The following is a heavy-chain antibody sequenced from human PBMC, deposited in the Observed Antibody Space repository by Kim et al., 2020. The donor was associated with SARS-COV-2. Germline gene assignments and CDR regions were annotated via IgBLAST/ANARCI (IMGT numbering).Heavy chain of an antibody. Sequence: SETLSLTCTVSGGSISSYYWSWIRQPPGKGLEWIGYIYYSGSTNYNPSLKSRVTISVDTSKNQFSLKLSSVTAADTAVYYCASNADSNFYYYGMDVWGQGTTVTVSS. CDR3: ASNADSNFYYYGMDV. D-gene: IGHD4-4*01. V-gene: IGHV4-59*01. J-gene: IGHJ6*02. CDR2: IYYSGST. CDR1: GGSISSYY.